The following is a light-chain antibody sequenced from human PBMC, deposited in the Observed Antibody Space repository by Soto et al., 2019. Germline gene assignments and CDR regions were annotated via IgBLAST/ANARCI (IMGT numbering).Light chain of an antibody. CDR2: HTS. V-gene: IGKV3-20*01. CDR3: QQYGGSPLT. CDR1: ESVSSLY. Sequence: EIVLTQSPGTLSLSPGERATLSCRASESVSSLYLAWYQHKPGQAPRLLIYHTSTRSTGIPDRFSGYGSGTDFTLNISRLEPEDCAVYYCQQYGGSPLTFGGGTKVEI. J-gene: IGKJ4*01.